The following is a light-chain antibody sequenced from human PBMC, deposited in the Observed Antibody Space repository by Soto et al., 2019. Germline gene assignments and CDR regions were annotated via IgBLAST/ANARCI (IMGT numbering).Light chain of an antibody. CDR1: QIVSSN. V-gene: IGKV3-15*01. Sequence: EIVMTQSPATLSVSPGERATLSCRASQIVSSNLSWYQQKPGQAPRLLIYGASTRATGIPARFSGSGSGTEFTITISSLQSEDFAVYYCQQYNNWPLTFGGGTKVEIK. CDR2: GAS. J-gene: IGKJ4*01. CDR3: QQYNNWPLT.